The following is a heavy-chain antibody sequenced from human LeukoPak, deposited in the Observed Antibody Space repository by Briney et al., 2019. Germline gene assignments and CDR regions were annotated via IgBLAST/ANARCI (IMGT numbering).Heavy chain of an antibody. V-gene: IGHV3-23*01. Sequence: PGGSLRLSCAASGFTFSSYAMSWVRQTPGKGLEWVSAISGSGGSTYYADSVKGRFTISRDNSKNTLFLQMNSLRAEDTAVYYCARGSRDDYSNPPFDHWGQGTLVTVSS. D-gene: IGHD4-11*01. J-gene: IGHJ4*02. CDR2: ISGSGGST. CDR1: GFTFSSYA. CDR3: ARGSRDDYSNPPFDH.